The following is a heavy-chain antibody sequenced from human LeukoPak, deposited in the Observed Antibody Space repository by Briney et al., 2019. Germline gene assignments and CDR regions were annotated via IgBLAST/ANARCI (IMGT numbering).Heavy chain of an antibody. CDR2: FDPEDGET. CDR1: GYTLTELC. J-gene: IGHJ4*02. V-gene: IGHV1-24*01. CDR3: ATAPYGSASFDY. D-gene: IGHD3-10*01. Sequence: ASVTVSFTVSGYTLTELCMHWVRQAPGKGLEWMGGFDPEDGETIYAQKFQGRVTMTEDTSTDTAYMELSSLRSEDTAVYYCATAPYGSASFDYWGQGTLVTVSS.